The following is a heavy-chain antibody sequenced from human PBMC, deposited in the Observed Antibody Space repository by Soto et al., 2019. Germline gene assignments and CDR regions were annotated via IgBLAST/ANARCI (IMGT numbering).Heavy chain of an antibody. CDR1: GGSISSSTYH. V-gene: IGHV4-39*02. J-gene: IGHJ4*02. CDR2: IYYTGTT. Sequence: QLQLQESGPGLVKPSETLSLTCTVSGGSISSSTYHWAWIRQPPGKGLEWIASIYYTGTTYYSPSHKSRVTISVDTSKNHFSLKLSSVTAADTAVYYCSRERESASEHWGQGTLVTVSS. CDR3: SRERESASEH.